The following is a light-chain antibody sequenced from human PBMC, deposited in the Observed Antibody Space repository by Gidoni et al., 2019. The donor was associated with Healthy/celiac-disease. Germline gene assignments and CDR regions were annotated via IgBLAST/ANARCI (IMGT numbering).Light chain of an antibody. V-gene: IGLV1-44*01. CDR2: SNN. CDR1: SSNLGSNP. Sequence: QSVLTQPPSTSGTPGQRVTISCSGSSSNLGSNPVNWYQQLPGTAPKLLIYSNNQRPSGVPDRFSGSKSGTSASLAISGLQSEDEADYFCAAWDDNLNGWVFGGGTKLTVL. J-gene: IGLJ3*02. CDR3: AAWDDNLNGWV.